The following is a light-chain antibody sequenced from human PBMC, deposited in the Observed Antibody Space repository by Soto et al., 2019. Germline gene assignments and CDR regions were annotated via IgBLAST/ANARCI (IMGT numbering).Light chain of an antibody. CDR2: KAS. J-gene: IGKJ1*01. V-gene: IGKV1-5*03. CDR3: QQYNSYLL. CDR1: QSISSW. Sequence: DIQMTQSPSTLSASVGDRVTITCRASQSISSWLAWYQQKPGKAPKLLIYKASSLESGVPSRFSGSGSGTEFTLTISSLQPDDFATYYCQQYNSYLLFGQGTKVDIK.